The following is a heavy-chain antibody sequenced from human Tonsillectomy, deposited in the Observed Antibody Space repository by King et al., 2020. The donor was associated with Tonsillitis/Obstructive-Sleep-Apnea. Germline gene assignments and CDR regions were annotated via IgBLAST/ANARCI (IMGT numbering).Heavy chain of an antibody. V-gene: IGHV3-30*07. Sequence: DSVTGRFTISRDSSKNTLYLQMKSLRVEDTAVYYCARGSSCASTTCSSDAFNMWGQGSMVIVSS. D-gene: IGHD2-2*01. CDR3: ARGSSCASTTCSSDAFNM. J-gene: IGHJ3*02.